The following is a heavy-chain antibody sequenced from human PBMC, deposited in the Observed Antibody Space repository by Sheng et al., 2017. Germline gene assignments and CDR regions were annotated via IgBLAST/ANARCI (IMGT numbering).Heavy chain of an antibody. CDR3: ARQLDSTFDY. D-gene: IGHD2-2*03. Sequence: QLQLQESGPGLVKPSETLSLTCPVSGGSINRSGYYWGWIRQPPGKGLEWIGSIHNSGRTYNNPSLKSRVSISMDTSKNQFSLKLGSVTAADTAVYYCARQLDSTFDYWGQGNPGHRLL. J-gene: IGHJ4*02. CDR1: GGSINRSGYY. CDR2: IHNSGRT. V-gene: IGHV4-39*07.